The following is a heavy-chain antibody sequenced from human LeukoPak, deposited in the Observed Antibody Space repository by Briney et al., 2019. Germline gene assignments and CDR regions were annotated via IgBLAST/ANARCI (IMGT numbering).Heavy chain of an antibody. D-gene: IGHD5-18*01. CDR1: GFTFDDYA. Sequence: GRSLRLSCAASGFTFDDYAMHWVRQAPGKGLEWVSGISWNSGSIGYADSVKGRFTISRDNAKNSLYLQMNSLRAEDMALYYCAKDMREGYSYGPGGFDYWGRGTLVTVSS. CDR3: AKDMREGYSYGPGGFDY. CDR2: ISWNSGSI. J-gene: IGHJ4*02. V-gene: IGHV3-9*03.